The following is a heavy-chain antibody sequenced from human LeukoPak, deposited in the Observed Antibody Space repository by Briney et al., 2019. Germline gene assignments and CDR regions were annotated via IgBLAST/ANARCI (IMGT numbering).Heavy chain of an antibody. D-gene: IGHD2-2*01. V-gene: IGHV4-59*08. J-gene: IGHJ5*02. CDR1: GGSISSYY. CDR2: IYYSGGT. CDR3: ARLGASYCSSTSCYVGWFDP. Sequence: PSETLSLTCTVSGGSISSYYWSWIRQPPGKGLEWIGYIYYSGGTNYNPSLKSRVTISVDTSKNQFSLKLSSVTAADTAVYYCARLGASYCSSTSCYVGWFDPWGQGTLVTVSS.